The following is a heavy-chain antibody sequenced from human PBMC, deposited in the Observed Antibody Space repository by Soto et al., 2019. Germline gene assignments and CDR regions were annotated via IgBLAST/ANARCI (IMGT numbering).Heavy chain of an antibody. CDR1: GYTFTSYG. J-gene: IGHJ5*02. Sequence: ASVRFSCKASGYTFTSYGISWVRQAPGQGLEWMGWISAYNGNTNYAQELQGRVTMTTDTSTSTAYMELRSLRSDDTAVYYCARERSGGYDCWFDPWGQGTLVTVSS. CDR3: ARERSGGYDCWFDP. CDR2: ISAYNGNT. D-gene: IGHD5-12*01. V-gene: IGHV1-18*04.